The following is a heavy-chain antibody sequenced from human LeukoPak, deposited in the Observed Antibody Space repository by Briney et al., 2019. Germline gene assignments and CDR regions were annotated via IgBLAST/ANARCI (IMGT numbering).Heavy chain of an antibody. Sequence: PGRSLRLSCAASGFSFSNYGMHWVRQAPGKGLEWVAVISYDGSNKEYADSVKGRFTISRDNSKNTLYLQMNSLRGDDTAVYYCARDFGWLQTFDHWGQGTLVTVSS. D-gene: IGHD5-24*01. CDR3: ARDFGWLQTFDH. J-gene: IGHJ4*02. CDR2: ISYDGSNK. CDR1: GFSFSNYG. V-gene: IGHV3-30-3*01.